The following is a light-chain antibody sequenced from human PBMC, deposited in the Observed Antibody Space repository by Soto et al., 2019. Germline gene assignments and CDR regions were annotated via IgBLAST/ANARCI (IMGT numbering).Light chain of an antibody. CDR1: QRLVHSDGNTY. Sequence: DIVMTQTPLSSPVTLGQPASISCRSSQRLVHSDGNTYLSWFKQRPGQPPRLLIYQVSNRFSGVPDRFSGSGAETDFTLRISRVEAEDVGVYYYIQATHFPWTFGQGTKVEIK. CDR3: IQATHFPWT. V-gene: IGKV2-24*01. J-gene: IGKJ1*01. CDR2: QVS.